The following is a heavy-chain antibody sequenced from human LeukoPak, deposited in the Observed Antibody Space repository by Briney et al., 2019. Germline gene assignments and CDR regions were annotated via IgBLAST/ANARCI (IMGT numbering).Heavy chain of an antibody. J-gene: IGHJ6*02. D-gene: IGHD1-1*01. Sequence: GGSLRLSCAASGFTFSSYGMHWVRQAPGKGLEWVAVIWYDGSNKYYADSVKGRFTISRDNSKNTLYLQMNSLRAEDTAVYYCARLEDYYYYYGMDVWGQGTMVTVSS. CDR2: IWYDGSNK. V-gene: IGHV3-33*01. CDR1: GFTFSSYG. CDR3: ARLEDYYYYYGMDV.